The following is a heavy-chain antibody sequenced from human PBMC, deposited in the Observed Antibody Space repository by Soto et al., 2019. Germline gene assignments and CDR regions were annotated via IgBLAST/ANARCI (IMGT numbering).Heavy chain of an antibody. D-gene: IGHD2-21*02. CDR3: ASVVVTAWGNWFDP. J-gene: IGHJ5*02. Sequence: SETLSLTCAVYGGSFSGYYWSWIRQPPGKGLEWIGEINHSGSTYYNPSLKSRATMSVDTSKNQFSLKLSSVTAVDTAVYYCASVVVTAWGNWFDPWGQGTLVTVSS. CDR2: INHSGST. V-gene: IGHV4-34*01. CDR1: GGSFSGYY.